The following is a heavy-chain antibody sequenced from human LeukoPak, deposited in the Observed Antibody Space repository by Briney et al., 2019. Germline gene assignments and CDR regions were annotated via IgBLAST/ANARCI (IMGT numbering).Heavy chain of an antibody. V-gene: IGHV3-43*01. J-gene: IGHJ4*02. CDR3: AKDRGDGYNHFDY. CDR2: ISWDGGST. Sequence: PGGSLRLSCAAFGFTFDDYTMHWVRQAPGKGLEWVSLISWDGGSTYYADSVKGRFTISRDNSKNSLYLQMNSLRTEDTALYYCAKDRGDGYNHFDYWGQGTLVTVSS. D-gene: IGHD5-24*01. CDR1: GFTFDDYT.